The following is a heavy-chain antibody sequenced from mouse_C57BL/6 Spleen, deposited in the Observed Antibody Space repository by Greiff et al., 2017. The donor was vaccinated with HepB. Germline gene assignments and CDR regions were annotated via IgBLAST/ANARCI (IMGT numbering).Heavy chain of an antibody. CDR3: ARGGAYGSRYWYFDV. CDR1: GYSITSGYD. CDR2: ISYSGST. V-gene: IGHV3-1*01. D-gene: IGHD1-1*01. J-gene: IGHJ1*03. Sequence: DVQLQESGPGMVKPSQSLSLTCTVTGYSITSGYDWHWIRHFPGNKLEWMGYISYSGSTNYNPSLKSRISITHDTSKNHFFLKLNSVTTEDTATYYCARGGAYGSRYWYFDVWGTGTTVTVSS.